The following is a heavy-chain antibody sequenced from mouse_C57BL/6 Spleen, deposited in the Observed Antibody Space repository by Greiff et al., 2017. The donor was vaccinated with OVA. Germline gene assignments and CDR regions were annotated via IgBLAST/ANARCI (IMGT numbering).Heavy chain of an antibody. J-gene: IGHJ3*01. Sequence: QVHVKQPGAELVKPGASVKLSCKASGYTFTSYWMHWVKQRPGQGLEWIGMIHPNSGSTNYNEKFKSKATLTVDKSSSTAYMQLSSLTSEDSAVYYCARSIYYDYVRFAYWGQGTLVTVSA. CDR3: ARSIYYDYVRFAY. V-gene: IGHV1-64*01. CDR1: GYTFTSYW. CDR2: IHPNSGST. D-gene: IGHD2-4*01.